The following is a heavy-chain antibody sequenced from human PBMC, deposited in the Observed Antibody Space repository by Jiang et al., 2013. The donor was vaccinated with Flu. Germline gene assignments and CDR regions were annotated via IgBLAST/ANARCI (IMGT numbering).Heavy chain of an antibody. V-gene: IGHV1-46*01. D-gene: IGHD6-6*01. CDR3: ARLSHSSYDY. Sequence: CKASGYTFTSYYMHWVRQAPGQGLEWMGIINPSGGSTSYAQKFQGRVTMTRDASTSTVYMELSSLRPEDTAVYYCARLSHSSYDYWGQGTLVTVSS. CDR1: GYTFTSYY. CDR2: INPSGGST. J-gene: IGHJ4*02.